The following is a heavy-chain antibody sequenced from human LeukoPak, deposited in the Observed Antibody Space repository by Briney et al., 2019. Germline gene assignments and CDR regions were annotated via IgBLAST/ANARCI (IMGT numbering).Heavy chain of an antibody. CDR3: AIGWGHYYDSSGHQGAFDI. CDR2: MNPNSGNT. CDR1: GYTFTSYD. V-gene: IGHV1-8*01. J-gene: IGHJ3*02. D-gene: IGHD3-22*01. Sequence: SVTVSCKASGYTFTSYDINWVRQPTGQGLEWMGWMNPNSGNTGYAQKFQGRVTMTRNTSISTDYMELSSLRFEDTAVYYCAIGWGHYYDSSGHQGAFDIWGQGTMVTVSS.